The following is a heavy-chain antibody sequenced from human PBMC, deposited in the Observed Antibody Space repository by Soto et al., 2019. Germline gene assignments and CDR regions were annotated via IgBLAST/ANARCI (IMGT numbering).Heavy chain of an antibody. CDR2: IYYSGST. Sequence: QVQLQESGPGLVKPSQTLSLTCTVSGGSISSGGYFWSWIRQHPGKGLEWIGFIYYSGSTYYNPSLKSRVTISVDTSKNQFALKLSSVTAADTAVYYCAREGAAPYYYSGMDGWGQGTTVNVSS. V-gene: IGHV4-31*03. D-gene: IGHD6-6*01. J-gene: IGHJ6*02. CDR1: GGSISSGGYF. CDR3: AREGAAPYYYSGMDG.